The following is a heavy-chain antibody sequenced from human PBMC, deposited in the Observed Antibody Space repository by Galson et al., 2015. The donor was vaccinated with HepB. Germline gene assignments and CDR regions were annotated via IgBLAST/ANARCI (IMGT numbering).Heavy chain of an antibody. Sequence: SLRLSCAASGFTFSRFTINWVRQAPGKGLEWVSSISGRGSYIYYADSLRGRFTISRDNAKDSLFLQMNNLGTEDTGVYYCARDLSSGCFDLWGRGTLVTVSS. CDR2: ISGRGSYI. J-gene: IGHJ2*01. CDR3: ARDLSSGCFDL. CDR1: GFTFSRFT. V-gene: IGHV3-21*01.